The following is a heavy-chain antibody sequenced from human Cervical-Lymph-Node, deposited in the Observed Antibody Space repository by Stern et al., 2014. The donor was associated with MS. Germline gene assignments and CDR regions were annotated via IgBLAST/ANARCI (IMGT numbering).Heavy chain of an antibody. Sequence: VQLVQSGSELKKPGASVTVSCKASGYTFTKYLIHWVRQAPGQGLEWMGWINSNTGAPMYARDLAGRFVFSLDTSVTTAYLQISRLKTEDTAVYYCARDMSDFWSDYGHNWFDPWGQGTLVTVSS. CDR2: INSNTGAP. V-gene: IGHV7-4-1*02. J-gene: IGHJ5*02. D-gene: IGHD3-3*01. CDR1: GYTFTKYL. CDR3: ARDMSDFWSDYGHNWFDP.